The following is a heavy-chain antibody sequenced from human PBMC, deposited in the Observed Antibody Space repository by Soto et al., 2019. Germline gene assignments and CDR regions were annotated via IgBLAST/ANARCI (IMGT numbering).Heavy chain of an antibody. CDR1: GYSFTSYW. V-gene: IGHV5-51*01. D-gene: IGHD2-2*01. CDR3: ARQDIVVVPAAIGSGYYYYGMDV. CDR2: IYPGDSDT. J-gene: IGHJ6*02. Sequence: GESLKISCEGSGYSFTSYWIGWVRQMPGKGLEWMGIIYPGDSDTRYSPSFQGQVTISADKSISTAYLQWSSLKASDTATYYCARQDIVVVPAAIGSGYYYYGMDVWGQGTTVTVSS.